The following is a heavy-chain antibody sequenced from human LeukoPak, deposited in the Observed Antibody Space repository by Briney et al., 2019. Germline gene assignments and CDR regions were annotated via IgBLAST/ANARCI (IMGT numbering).Heavy chain of an antibody. CDR3: ARRWYYDSRGYYQPYDAFDI. Sequence: GDSLKTSCKGSGYTFTSSWIGWVPQLPGKGLEWLGIIYPGDSHTRHSPSFPDPVTIYTVQSISTAYLQWSSLKASQTAVSYRARRWYYDSRGYYQPYDAFDIWREGTMVTVCS. CDR2: IYPGDSHT. CDR1: GYTFTSSW. J-gene: IGHJ3*02. D-gene: IGHD3-22*01. V-gene: IGHV5-51*01.